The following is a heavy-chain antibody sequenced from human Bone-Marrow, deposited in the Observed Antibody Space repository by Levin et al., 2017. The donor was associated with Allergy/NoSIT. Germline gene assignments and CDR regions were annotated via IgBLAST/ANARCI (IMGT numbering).Heavy chain of an antibody. J-gene: IGHJ4*02. CDR3: ARGRYSGYDSLVFFDY. CDR2: TYTSGST. D-gene: IGHD5-12*01. Sequence: LRLSCTVSGGSISSGSYYWSWIRQPAGKGLEWIGRTYTSGSTNYNPSLKSRVTISVDTSKNQFSLKLSSVTVADTAVYFCARGRYSGYDSLVFFDYWGQGALVTVSS. CDR1: GGSISSGSYY. V-gene: IGHV4-61*02.